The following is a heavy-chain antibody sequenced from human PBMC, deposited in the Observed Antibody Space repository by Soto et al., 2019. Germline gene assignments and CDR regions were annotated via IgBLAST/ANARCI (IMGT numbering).Heavy chain of an antibody. D-gene: IGHD2-2*01. CDR3: ARPYCSSTSCYGPHDAFDI. Sequence: SETLSLTCTVSGGSISSYYWSWIRQPPGKGLEWIGYIYYSGSTNYNPSLKSRVTISVDTSKNQFSLKLSSVTAADTAVYYCARPYCSSTSCYGPHDAFDIWGQGTMVTVSS. CDR1: GGSISSYY. J-gene: IGHJ3*02. V-gene: IGHV4-59*08. CDR2: IYYSGST.